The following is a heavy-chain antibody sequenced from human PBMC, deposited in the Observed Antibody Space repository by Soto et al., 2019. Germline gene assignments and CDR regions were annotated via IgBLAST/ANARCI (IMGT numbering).Heavy chain of an antibody. V-gene: IGHV1-2*02. Sequence: ASVKVSCKASGYTFTGYYMHWVRQAPGQGLEWMGWINSNSGGTNYAQKFQGRVTMTRDMSTSTAYMELSSLRSEDTAVYYCAKDTPPYYDFWSGRWGTNWFDPWGQGTLVTISS. CDR1: GYTFTGYY. D-gene: IGHD3-3*01. J-gene: IGHJ5*02. CDR3: AKDTPPYYDFWSGRWGTNWFDP. CDR2: INSNSGGT.